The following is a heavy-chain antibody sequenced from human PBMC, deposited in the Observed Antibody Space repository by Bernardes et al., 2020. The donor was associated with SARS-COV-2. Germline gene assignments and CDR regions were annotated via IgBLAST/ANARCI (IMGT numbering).Heavy chain of an antibody. Sequence: ASVKDSCKASGYTFTGYAFTWVRQAPGQGLEWVGWISAYGGHTMYGQRLQGRVTMTTDTSTNTAYLELRSLRSDETAVYYCASSRREQQMIHVGPKGYYGLDVWGQGTTVTVSS. CDR1: GYTFTGYA. CDR3: ASSRREQQMIHVGPKGYYGLDV. CDR2: ISAYGGHT. D-gene: IGHD6-13*01. J-gene: IGHJ6*02. V-gene: IGHV1-18*01.